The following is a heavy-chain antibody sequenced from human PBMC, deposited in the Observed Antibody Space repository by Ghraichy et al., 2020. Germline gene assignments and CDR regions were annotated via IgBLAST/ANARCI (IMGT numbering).Heavy chain of an antibody. D-gene: IGHD5-12*01. CDR2: IKQDGSEK. J-gene: IGHJ5*02. V-gene: IGHV3-7*01. CDR1: GFTFSSYW. Sequence: GGSLRLSCAASGFTFSSYWMSWVRQAPGKGLEWVANIKQDGSEKYYVDSVKGRFTISRDNAKNSLYLQMNSLRAEDTAVYYCARSGYDPQRSNWFDPWGQGTLVTVSS. CDR3: ARSGYDPQRSNWFDP.